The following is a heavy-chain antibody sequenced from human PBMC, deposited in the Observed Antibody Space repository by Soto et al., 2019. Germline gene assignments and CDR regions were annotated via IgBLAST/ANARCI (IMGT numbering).Heavy chain of an antibody. CDR3: ARERVDGLDAFDI. CDR2: INPNSGGT. V-gene: IGHV1-2*04. J-gene: IGHJ3*02. Sequence: ASVKVSCKASGYTFTGYYMHWVRQAPGQGLEWMGWINPNSGGTNYAQKFQGWVTMTRDTSISTAYMELSRLRSDDTAVYYCARERVDGLDAFDIWGQGTMATVSS. CDR1: GYTFTGYY. D-gene: IGHD5-12*01.